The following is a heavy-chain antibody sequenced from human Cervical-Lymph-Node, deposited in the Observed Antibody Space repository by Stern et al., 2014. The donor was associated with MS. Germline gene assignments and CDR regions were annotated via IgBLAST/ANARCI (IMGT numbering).Heavy chain of an antibody. CDR2: ISGHNGNT. Sequence: QVQLVQSGAELKKPGASVKVSCKASGHTFISYGISWVRQAPGQGLEWMGWISGHNGNTNYAQKFQGRVTLTTDTSTSVSYMELRSLRSDDTAVYYCASYSDRSGYYAALDIWGQGTLVTVSS. CDR3: ASYSDRSGYYAALDI. CDR1: GHTFISYG. V-gene: IGHV1-18*04. D-gene: IGHD3-22*01. J-gene: IGHJ3*02.